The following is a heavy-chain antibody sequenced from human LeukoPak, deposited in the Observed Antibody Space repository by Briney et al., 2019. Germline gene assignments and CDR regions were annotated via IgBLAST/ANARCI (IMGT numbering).Heavy chain of an antibody. J-gene: IGHJ3*02. CDR2: SHHGGNT. V-gene: IGHV4-38-2*01. D-gene: IGHD3-22*01. Sequence: SDTLSLTCSVSGSSINTNSYWAWIRQTPGTGLEWIGSSHHGGNTYYHPSLKSRVTISIDMSKNQFSLELYSVTAADTAVYYCARWLGKGFDMWGQGTVVTVSS. CDR1: GSSINTNSY. CDR3: ARWLGKGFDM.